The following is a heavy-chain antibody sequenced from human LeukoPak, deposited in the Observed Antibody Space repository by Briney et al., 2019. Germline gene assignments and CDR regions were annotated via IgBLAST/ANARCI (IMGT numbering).Heavy chain of an antibody. Sequence: PGGSLRLSCAASGFIFSNYWLTWVRQAPGKGLEWVANIKQDGNEKYYVDSVKGRFTISRDNAENSLYLQMNSLTADDTAVYYCVRVDPAKSDDCWGQGTLVTVSS. V-gene: IGHV3-7*01. J-gene: IGHJ4*02. CDR2: IKQDGNEK. CDR1: GFIFSNYW. CDR3: VRVDPAKSDDC.